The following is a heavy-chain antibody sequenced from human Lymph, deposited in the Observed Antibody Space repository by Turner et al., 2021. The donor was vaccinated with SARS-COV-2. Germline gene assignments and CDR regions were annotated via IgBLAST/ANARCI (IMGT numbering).Heavy chain of an antibody. D-gene: IGHD5-18*01. CDR3: ARGGVDTAMVRYYYYGMDV. V-gene: IGHV4-34*01. Sequence: QVQLQQWGAGLLKPSETLSLTCAVYGGSFSGYYWSCIRQPPGKGLEWIGEINHSGSTNYNPSLKSRGTISVDTSKNQFSLKLSSVTAADTAVYYCARGGVDTAMVRYYYYGMDVWGQGTTVTVSS. CDR2: INHSGST. CDR1: GGSFSGYY. J-gene: IGHJ6*02.